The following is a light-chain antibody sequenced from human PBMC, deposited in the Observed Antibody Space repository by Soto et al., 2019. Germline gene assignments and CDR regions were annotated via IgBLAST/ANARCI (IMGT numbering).Light chain of an antibody. CDR1: QYVNTY. Sequence: DIQMTQSPSSVSASVGDRVTITCRASQYVNTYLGWYQQRPGKAPRLLIHTVSTLESGVPSRFSGSGSGIDFSLTISSLEPEDVATYFCQQANLFPYTFGQGTKLEI. CDR3: QQANLFPYT. V-gene: IGKV1D-12*01. J-gene: IGKJ2*01. CDR2: TVS.